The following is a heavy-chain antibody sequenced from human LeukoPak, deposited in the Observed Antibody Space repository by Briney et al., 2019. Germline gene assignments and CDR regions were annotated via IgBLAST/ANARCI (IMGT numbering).Heavy chain of an antibody. D-gene: IGHD1-1*01. V-gene: IGHV3-9*01. J-gene: IGHJ4*02. CDR2: ISWNSGSI. Sequence: GGSLGLSCAASGFAFDDYAMHWVRQAPGKGLEWVSGISWNSGSIGYADSVKGRFTISRDNAKNSLYLQLNSLRAEDTATYYCAKATGTLDNWGQGTLVTVSS. CDR3: AKATGTLDN. CDR1: GFAFDDYA.